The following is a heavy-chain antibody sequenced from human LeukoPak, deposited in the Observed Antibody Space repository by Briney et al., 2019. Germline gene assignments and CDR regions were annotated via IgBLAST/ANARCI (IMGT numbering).Heavy chain of an antibody. Sequence: GGSLRLSCAASGFTFSSYGMHWVRQAPGKGLEWVAFIRYDGSNKYYADSVKGRFTIYRDNSKNTLYLQMNSLRAEDTAVYYCAKERGRYCSGGSCYTTHYFDSWGQGTLVTVSS. CDR2: IRYDGSNK. J-gene: IGHJ4*02. D-gene: IGHD2-15*01. V-gene: IGHV3-30*02. CDR3: AKERGRYCSGGSCYTTHYFDS. CDR1: GFTFSSYG.